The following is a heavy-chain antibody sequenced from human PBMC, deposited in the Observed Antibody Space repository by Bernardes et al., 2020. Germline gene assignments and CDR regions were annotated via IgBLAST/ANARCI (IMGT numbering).Heavy chain of an antibody. J-gene: IGHJ4*02. CDR1: GYTFTDYY. CDR3: ASLSAYCGGDCYSDY. V-gene: IGHV1-2*06. D-gene: IGHD2-21*01. Sequence: ASVKVSCKASGYTFTDYYMHWVRQAPGQGLEWMGRINPNSGGTNYAQKFQGRVTMTRDTSISTAYMELSRLRSDDTAVYYCASLSAYCGGDCYSDYWGQGTLVTGSS. CDR2: INPNSGGT.